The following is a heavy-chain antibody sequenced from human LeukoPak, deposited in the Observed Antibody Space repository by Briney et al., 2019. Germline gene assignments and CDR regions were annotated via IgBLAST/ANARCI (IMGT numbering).Heavy chain of an antibody. CDR2: ISYDGSNK. Sequence: GGSLRLSCAASGFTFSSYAMSWVRQAPGKGLEWVAVISYDGSNKYYADSVKGRFTISRDNSKNTLYLQMNSLRAEDTAVYYCARTGVEWELLRLDYWGQGTLVTVSS. J-gene: IGHJ4*02. V-gene: IGHV3-30-3*01. CDR3: ARTGVEWELLRLDY. CDR1: GFTFSSYA. D-gene: IGHD1-26*01.